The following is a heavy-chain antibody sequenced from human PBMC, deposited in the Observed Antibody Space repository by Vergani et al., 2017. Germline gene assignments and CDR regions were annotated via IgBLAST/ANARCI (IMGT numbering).Heavy chain of an antibody. CDR3: ASDTHRGQRADR. CDR2: IHYSENT. V-gene: IGHV4-59*02. D-gene: IGHD2-15*01. CDR1: GVSVTDYN. J-gene: IGHJ5*02. Sequence: QAQLQESGPGLVKPSETLSLTCHVFGVSVTDYNCNWIRQAPGKGLEWIGSIHYSENTNYNPSLRTRVTISVDTSKNQFSLTLTSVTEADTAVYSCASDTHRGQRADRWGQGILVTVTS.